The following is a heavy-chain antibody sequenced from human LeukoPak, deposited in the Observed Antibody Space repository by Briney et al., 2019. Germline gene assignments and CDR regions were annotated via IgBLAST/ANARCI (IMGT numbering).Heavy chain of an antibody. CDR3: ARDLRLGDLSFYTEGWFDP. Sequence: KPSETLSLTCTVSSGSISSYYWSWIRQPPGKGLEWIGYIYYTGSTNYNPSLRSRVTMSVDTSKNQFSLKLSSVTAADTAVYYCARDLRLGDLSFYTEGWFDPWGQGTLVTVSS. CDR1: SGSISSYY. V-gene: IGHV4-59*01. CDR2: IYYTGST. D-gene: IGHD3-16*02. J-gene: IGHJ5*02.